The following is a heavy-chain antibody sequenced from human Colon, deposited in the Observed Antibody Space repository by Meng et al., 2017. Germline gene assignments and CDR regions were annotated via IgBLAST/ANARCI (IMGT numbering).Heavy chain of an antibody. CDR2: IWYDGSKE. CDR3: GRENYYDISGYCDS. Sequence: GGSLRLSCAASGFIFVSYGMHWVRQAPGKGPEWVAFIWYDGSKEYYADSVKGRFTISRDNSKTRLSLQMNSLRPDDTAVYYFGRENYYDISGYCDSWGQGTLVTVSS. D-gene: IGHD3-22*01. J-gene: IGHJ5*02. CDR1: GFIFVSYG. V-gene: IGHV3-33*01.